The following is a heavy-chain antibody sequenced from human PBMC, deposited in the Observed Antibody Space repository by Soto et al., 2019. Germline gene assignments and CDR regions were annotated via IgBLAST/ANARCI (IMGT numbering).Heavy chain of an antibody. D-gene: IGHD2-15*01. J-gene: IGHJ6*02. Sequence: QITLKESGPTLVKPTQTLTLTCTFSGFSLSTSGVGVAWIRQPPGTALQWLALIYWDDDKLYRPSLESRLTIPQDTSKPQVVLTLTNMDSVDTATYYCAYLPCSGGSCYCFSFSGMDVWGQGPTVPVSS. CDR2: IYWDDDK. CDR1: GFSLSTSGVG. V-gene: IGHV2-5*02. CDR3: AYLPCSGGSCYCFSFSGMDV.